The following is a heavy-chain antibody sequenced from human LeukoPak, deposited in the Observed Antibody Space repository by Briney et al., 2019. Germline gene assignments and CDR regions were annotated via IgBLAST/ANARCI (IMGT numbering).Heavy chain of an antibody. CDR1: GYTFTSYG. Sequence: ASVKVSCTASGYTFTSYGISWVRQAPGQGLEWMGWISAYNGNTNYAQKLQGRVTMTTDTSTSTAYMELRSLRSDDTAVYYCARDGGVVPAADLDYWGQGTLVTVSS. CDR2: ISAYNGNT. V-gene: IGHV1-18*01. D-gene: IGHD2-2*01. CDR3: ARDGGVVPAADLDY. J-gene: IGHJ4*02.